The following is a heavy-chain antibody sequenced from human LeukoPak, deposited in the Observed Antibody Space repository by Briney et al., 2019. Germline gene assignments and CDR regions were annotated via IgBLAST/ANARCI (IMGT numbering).Heavy chain of an antibody. Sequence: GGSLRLSCAASGFTFSSYWMIWVRQAPGKELEWVSLIYSGGSTYYADSVKGRFTISRDNSKNTLYLQMNSLRAEDTAVYYCAREDRDAFDIWGQGTMVTVSS. V-gene: IGHV3-53*01. CDR3: AREDRDAFDI. CDR1: GFTFSSYW. J-gene: IGHJ3*02. CDR2: IYSGGST.